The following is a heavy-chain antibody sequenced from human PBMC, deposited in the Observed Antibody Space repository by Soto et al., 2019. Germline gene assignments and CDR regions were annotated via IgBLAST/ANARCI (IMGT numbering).Heavy chain of an antibody. J-gene: IGHJ4*02. CDR3: TRDPPGTGIDY. V-gene: IGHV3-74*01. CDR2: INSDGSST. D-gene: IGHD1-1*01. Sequence: PGGSLRLSCAVSGFTFSSYWMHWVRQAPGKGLVWVSRINSDGSSTSYADSVKGRFTISRDNAKNTLYLQMISLRAEDTAVYYCTRDPPGTGIDYWGQGTLVTAPQ. CDR1: GFTFSSYW.